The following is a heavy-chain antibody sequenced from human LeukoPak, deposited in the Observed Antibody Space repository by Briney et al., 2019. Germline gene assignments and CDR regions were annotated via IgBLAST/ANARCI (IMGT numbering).Heavy chain of an antibody. D-gene: IGHD6-13*01. CDR2: ISSSSSYI. J-gene: IGHJ4*02. CDR3: ARRKAAAGNDY. V-gene: IGHV3-21*01. CDR1: GFTFSSYS. Sequence: PGGSLRLSCAAPGFTFSSYSMNWVRQAPGKGLEWVSSISSSSSYIYYADSVKGRFTISRDNAKNSLYLQMNSLRAEDTAVYYCARRKAAAGNDYWGQGTLVTVSS.